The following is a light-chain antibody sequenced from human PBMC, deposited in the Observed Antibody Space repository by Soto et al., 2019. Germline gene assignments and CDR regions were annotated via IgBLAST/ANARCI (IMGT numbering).Light chain of an antibody. V-gene: IGKV3-20*01. CDR2: GAS. CDR3: QQYVSSPLT. Sequence: VVMTHTPRTLSLSPEERATLSCRASQSVSSSYLAWYQQKPGQAPRLLIYGASSRATGIPDRFSGSGSGTDFTLTISRLEPEDFAVYYCQQYVSSPLTFGGGTKVDIK. J-gene: IGKJ4*01. CDR1: QSVSSSY.